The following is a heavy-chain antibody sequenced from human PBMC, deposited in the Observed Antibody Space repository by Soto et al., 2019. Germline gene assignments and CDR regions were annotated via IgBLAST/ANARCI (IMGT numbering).Heavy chain of an antibody. CDR1: GFTFSSYG. CDR2: ISYDGSNK. V-gene: IGHV3-30*18. J-gene: IGHJ5*01. D-gene: IGHD2-15*01. CDR3: AKVNGGSWYWFDS. Sequence: GGSLRLSCAASGFTFSSYGMHWVRQAPGKGLEWVAVISYDGSNKYYADSVKGRFTISRDNSKNTLYLQMNSLRAEDTAVYYCAKVNGGSWYWFDSSGQGTLVTVSS.